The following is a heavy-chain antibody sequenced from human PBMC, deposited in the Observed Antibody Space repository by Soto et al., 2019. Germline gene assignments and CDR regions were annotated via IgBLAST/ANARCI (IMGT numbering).Heavy chain of an antibody. J-gene: IGHJ4*02. CDR3: ARGVNGYLYFFDY. D-gene: IGHD5-18*01. V-gene: IGHV1-3*01. Sequence: QVQLVQSGAEVKKPGASVKVSCKASGYTFTSYAMHWVRQAPGQRREWMGWINAGNGNTKYSQKCQGRVSITRDTPASTADMELSSLRSEDTAVYYCARGVNGYLYFFDYWGQGTLVTVSS. CDR2: INAGNGNT. CDR1: GYTFTSYA.